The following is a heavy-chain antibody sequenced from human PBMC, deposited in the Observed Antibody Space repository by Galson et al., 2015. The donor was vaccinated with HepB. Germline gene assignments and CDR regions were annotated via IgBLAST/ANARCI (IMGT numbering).Heavy chain of an antibody. V-gene: IGHV3-21*01. CDR2: ISSSSSYI. J-gene: IGHJ3*02. D-gene: IGHD1-1*01. CDR3: VRRRENGAFDI. CDR1: GFTFSSYS. Sequence: SLRLSCAASGFTFSSYSMNWVRQAPGKGLEWVSYISSSSSYIYYADSMKGRFTISRDNAKNTLYLQMNSLRADDTAVYYCVRRRENGAFDIWGQGTMVTVSS.